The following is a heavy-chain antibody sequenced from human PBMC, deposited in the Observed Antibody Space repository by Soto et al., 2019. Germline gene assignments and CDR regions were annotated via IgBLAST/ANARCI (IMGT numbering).Heavy chain of an antibody. Sequence: QVQLVQSAPEVKRPGASVKVSCKTSGFTFTSYPFLWVRQAPGQGLEWLAWIHPYEGTTKVAHQFRDRITVTTDTSAATVCLEVTRLTSGDTAVYFCAGEYYSTTTWIDHWGQGTLVAVSS. CDR3: AGEYYSTTTWIDH. D-gene: IGHD5-12*01. J-gene: IGHJ4*02. CDR2: IHPYEGTT. V-gene: IGHV1-18*04. CDR1: GFTFTSYP.